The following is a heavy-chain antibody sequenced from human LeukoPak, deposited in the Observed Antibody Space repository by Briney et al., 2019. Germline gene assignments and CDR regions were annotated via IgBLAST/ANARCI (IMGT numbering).Heavy chain of an antibody. Sequence: ASVKVSCKASGYTFTKYYIHWVRQAPGQGLEWMGWMHPNSGSIDYAQKFQGRVTMTRDTSTNTAYVELSSLRSEDTAVYYCTRGPRNDPWGQGTLVIVSS. CDR3: TRGPRNDP. V-gene: IGHV1-8*01. J-gene: IGHJ5*02. CDR1: GYTFTKYY. CDR2: MHPNSGSI. D-gene: IGHD1-14*01.